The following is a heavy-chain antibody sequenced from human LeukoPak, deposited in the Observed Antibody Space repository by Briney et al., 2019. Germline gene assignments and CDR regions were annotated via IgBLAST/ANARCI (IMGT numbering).Heavy chain of an antibody. CDR2: ISGSGGST. Sequence: PGGSQRLSCAASGFTFSSYAMSWVRQAPGKGLEWVSAISGSGGSTYYADSVKGRFTISRDNSKNTLYLQMNSLRAEDTAVYYCAKDLSTNDFWSGYYYFDYWGQGTLVTVSS. J-gene: IGHJ4*02. CDR1: GFTFSSYA. V-gene: IGHV3-23*01. D-gene: IGHD3-3*01. CDR3: AKDLSTNDFWSGYYYFDY.